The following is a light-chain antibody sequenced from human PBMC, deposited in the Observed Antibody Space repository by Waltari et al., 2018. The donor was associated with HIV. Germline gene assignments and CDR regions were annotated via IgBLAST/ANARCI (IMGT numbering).Light chain of an antibody. CDR1: QSVSRH. CDR2: ETS. Sequence: EIALTQSPATLSVSPGERAVLSCRASQSVSRHLAWYQQKFGQGPRLLIYETSTRAAGTPGRFNCSGSGTDFVLTITDVEPADVAVYYCQQRGAWPLVTFGGGTKVE. V-gene: IGKV3-11*01. CDR3: QQRGAWPLVT. J-gene: IGKJ4*01.